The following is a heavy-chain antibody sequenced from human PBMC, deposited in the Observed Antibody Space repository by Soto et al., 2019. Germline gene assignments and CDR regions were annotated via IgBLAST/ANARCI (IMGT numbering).Heavy chain of an antibody. Sequence: EVQLVESGGGLVQPGGSLRLSCAASGFSISGSGIHWVRQASGKGLEWVARIRDRTNGYATGFAASVQGRFSIPRDDSENTAFLQMNSLHAEDTAVYYCTRVDASGDRAFDIWGQGTMVTVSS. CDR3: TRVDASGDRAFDI. CDR1: GFSISGSG. CDR2: IRDRTNGYAT. V-gene: IGHV3-73*01. J-gene: IGHJ3*02.